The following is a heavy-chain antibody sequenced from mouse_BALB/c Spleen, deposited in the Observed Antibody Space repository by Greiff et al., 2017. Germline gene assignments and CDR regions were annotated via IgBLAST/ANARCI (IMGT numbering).Heavy chain of an antibody. CDR2: ISSGGGST. CDR3: ARHDYYGSSSAWFAY. J-gene: IGHJ3*01. D-gene: IGHD1-1*01. V-gene: IGHV5-12-1*01. Sequence: DVHLVESGGGLVKPGGSLKLSCAASGFAFSSYDMSWVRQTPEKRLEWVAYISSGGGSTYYPDTVKGRFTISRDNAKNTLYLQMSSLKSEDTAMYYCARHDYYGSSSAWFAYWGQGTLVTVSA. CDR1: GFAFSSYD.